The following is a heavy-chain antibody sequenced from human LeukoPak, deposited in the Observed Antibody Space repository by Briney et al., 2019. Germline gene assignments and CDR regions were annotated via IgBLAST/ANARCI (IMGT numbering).Heavy chain of an antibody. Sequence: SETLSLTCTVSGGSISSGDYYRSWIRQPPGKGLEWIGYIYYSGSTYYNPSLKSRVTISVDTSKNQFSLRLSSVTAADTAVYYCARAGGGFWSGYSIDPWGQGTLVTVSS. CDR1: GGSISSGDYY. V-gene: IGHV4-30-4*01. CDR3: ARAGGGFWSGYSIDP. D-gene: IGHD3-3*01. CDR2: IYYSGST. J-gene: IGHJ5*02.